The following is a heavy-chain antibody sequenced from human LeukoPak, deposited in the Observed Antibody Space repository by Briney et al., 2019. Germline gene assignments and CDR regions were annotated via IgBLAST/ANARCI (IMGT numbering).Heavy chain of an antibody. Sequence: SSETLSLTCTVSGYSISSGYYWGWIRQPPGKGLKWIRSMFHSGTIYYNPSLKSRVTISVDTSKNQFSLKLSSVTAADTAVYYCAREAWRGSYTDDWGQGTLVTVSS. D-gene: IGHD3-10*01. J-gene: IGHJ4*02. CDR3: AREAWRGSYTDD. CDR1: GYSISSGYY. V-gene: IGHV4-38-2*02. CDR2: MFHSGTI.